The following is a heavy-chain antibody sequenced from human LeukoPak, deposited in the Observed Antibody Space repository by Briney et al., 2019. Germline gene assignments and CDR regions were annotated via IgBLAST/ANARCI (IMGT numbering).Heavy chain of an antibody. CDR2: IRYDGRNK. D-gene: IGHD2-2*01. J-gene: IGHJ4*02. V-gene: IGHV3-30*02. CDR1: GFTFSRFG. CDR3: ARVGGRRTLVPAVILSERDFDY. Sequence: PGGSLRLSCAASGFTFSRFGMHWVRQAPGKWREWVAFIRYDGRNKHYADSVKGRFTISRDNSKNTMYLQMNSLRTEDTAVYYCARVGGRRTLVPAVILSERDFDYWGQGTLVTVSS.